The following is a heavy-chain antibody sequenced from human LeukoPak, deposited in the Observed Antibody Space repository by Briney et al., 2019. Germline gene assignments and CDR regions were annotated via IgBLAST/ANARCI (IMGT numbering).Heavy chain of an antibody. CDR2: ISYDGSNK. D-gene: IGHD3-10*01. CDR3: AKASQWFGELLAGDY. Sequence: GRSLRLSCAASGFTFSSYGMHWVRQAPGKGLEWVAVISYDGSNKYYADSVKGRFTISRDNSKNTLYLQMNSLRAEDTAVYYCAKASQWFGELLAGDYWGQGTLVTVSS. V-gene: IGHV3-30*18. CDR1: GFTFSSYG. J-gene: IGHJ4*02.